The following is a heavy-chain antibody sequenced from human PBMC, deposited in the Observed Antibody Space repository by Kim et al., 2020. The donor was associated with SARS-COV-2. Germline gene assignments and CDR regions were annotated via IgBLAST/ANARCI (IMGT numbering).Heavy chain of an antibody. CDR2: ISWDGGST. V-gene: IGHV3-43*01. CDR3: AKADSMDYGDYRDGSFDY. Sequence: GGSLRLSCAASGFTFDDYTMHWVRQAPGKGLEWVSLISWDGGSTYYADSVKGRFTISRDNSKNSLYLQMNSLRTEDTALYYCAKADSMDYGDYRDGSFDYWGQGTLVTVSS. CDR1: GFTFDDYT. D-gene: IGHD4-17*01. J-gene: IGHJ4*02.